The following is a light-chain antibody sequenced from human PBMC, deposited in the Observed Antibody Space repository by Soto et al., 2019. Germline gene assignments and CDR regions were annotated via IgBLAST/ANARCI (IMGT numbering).Light chain of an antibody. V-gene: IGKV1-5*03. Sequence: DIQMTQSPSTLSASVGDRVTITCRASQSVSSWLAWFQQKPGKAPKLLIYKASNLQSGVSSRFSGSGSGTEFTLTISSLQPDDFATYYCQQYNSYRTFGQGTKVDI. CDR2: KAS. CDR3: QQYNSYRT. CDR1: QSVSSW. J-gene: IGKJ1*01.